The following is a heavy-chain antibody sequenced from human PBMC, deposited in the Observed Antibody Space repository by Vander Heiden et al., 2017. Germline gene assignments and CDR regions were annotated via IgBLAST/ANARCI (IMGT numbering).Heavy chain of an antibody. D-gene: IGHD3-10*01. Sequence: EVQLVESGEGLVQPGGSLRLSCAASGFTFSSYAMHWVRQVPGKGLEYVSAISSNGGSTYYADSVKGRFTISRDNSKNALYLQMGSLRAEDLAVYYWARGAIGVGVAMVRGEIDYWGHGRLVAVAS. CDR1: GFTFSSYA. V-gene: IGHV3-64*02. CDR2: ISSNGGST. J-gene: IGHJ4*01. CDR3: ARGAIGVGVAMVRGEIDY.